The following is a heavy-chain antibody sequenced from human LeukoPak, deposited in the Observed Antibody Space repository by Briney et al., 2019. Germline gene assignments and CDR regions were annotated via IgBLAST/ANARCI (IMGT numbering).Heavy chain of an antibody. Sequence: AAVKVSCKASGYTFTSYGIIWVRQAPGQGLEWMGWISAYNGNTDYSQNLQGRVTMTTDTSTNTAYMELGSLRSDDTAVYYCARDLTYWGQGTLVTVSS. CDR3: ARDLTY. CDR2: ISAYNGNT. V-gene: IGHV1-18*01. CDR1: GYTFTSYG. J-gene: IGHJ4*02.